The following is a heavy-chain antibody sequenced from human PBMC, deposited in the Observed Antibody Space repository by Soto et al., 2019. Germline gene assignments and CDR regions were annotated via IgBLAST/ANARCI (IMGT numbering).Heavy chain of an antibody. CDR1: GFSFSSHW. CDR3: VRFGTYYDTSGYLY. CDR2: INTDGSTT. Sequence: GGSLRLSXTASGFSFSSHWMHWVRQAPGKGLIWVSRINTDGSTTNYADSVKGRFTISRDNAKNTLYLQMNSLRADETAVYYCVRFGTYYDTSGYLYWGQGALVTVSS. J-gene: IGHJ4*02. D-gene: IGHD3-22*01. V-gene: IGHV3-74*01.